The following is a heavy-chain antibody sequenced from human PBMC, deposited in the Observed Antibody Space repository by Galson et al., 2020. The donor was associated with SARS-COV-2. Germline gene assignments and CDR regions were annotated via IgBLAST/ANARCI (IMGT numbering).Heavy chain of an antibody. CDR1: GFTFSSYW. V-gene: IGHV3-7*05. CDR2: IKQDGSEK. D-gene: IGHD5-12*01. J-gene: IGHJ6*02. CDR3: ARDGEKYSGYDSEYYGMDV. Sequence: GGSLRLSCAASGFTFSSYWMSWVRQAPGKGLEWVANIKQDGSEKYYVDSVKGRFTISRDNAKNSLYLQMNSLRAEDTAVYYCARDGEKYSGYDSEYYGMDVWGQGTTVTVSS.